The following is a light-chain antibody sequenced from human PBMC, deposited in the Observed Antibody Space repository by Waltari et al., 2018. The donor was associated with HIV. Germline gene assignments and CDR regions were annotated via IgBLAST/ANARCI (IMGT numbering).Light chain of an antibody. J-gene: IGLJ2*01. CDR2: SNN. V-gene: IGLV1-44*01. CDR3: AAWDDSLNEV. Sequence: QSVLTQPPSASGTPGQRVTISCSGSSSHIGSNTVNWYRQLPGTAPKLLIYSNNQRPSGVPDRCSGSKSGTSASLAISGRQSEDEADYYCAAWDDSLNEVFGGGTKLTVL. CDR1: SSHIGSNT.